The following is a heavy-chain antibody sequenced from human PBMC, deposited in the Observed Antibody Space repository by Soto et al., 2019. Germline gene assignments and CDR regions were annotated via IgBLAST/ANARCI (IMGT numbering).Heavy chain of an antibody. CDR1: GGTFSSYA. D-gene: IGHD1-26*01. Sequence: ASVKVSCKASGGTFSSYAMSWVRQAPGKGLEWVSAISGSGGSTYYADSVKGRFTISRDNSKNTLYLQMNSLRAEDTAVYYCAKDIEWELLGPFDYWGQGNLVTVYS. J-gene: IGHJ4*02. CDR2: ISGSGGST. V-gene: IGHV3-23*01. CDR3: AKDIEWELLGPFDY.